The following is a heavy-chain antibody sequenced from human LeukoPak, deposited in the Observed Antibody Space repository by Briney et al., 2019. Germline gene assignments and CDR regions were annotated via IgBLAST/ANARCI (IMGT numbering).Heavy chain of an antibody. D-gene: IGHD1-26*01. Sequence: PGGSLRLSCAASGFTFSSYDMHWVRQATGKGLEWVSAIGTAGDTYYPGSVKGRFTISRENAKNSLYLQMNSLRAGDTAVYYCAHLGAYYYYGMDVWGQGTTVTVSS. CDR3: AHLGAYYYYGMDV. CDR2: IGTAGDT. J-gene: IGHJ6*02. CDR1: GFTFSSYD. V-gene: IGHV3-13*01.